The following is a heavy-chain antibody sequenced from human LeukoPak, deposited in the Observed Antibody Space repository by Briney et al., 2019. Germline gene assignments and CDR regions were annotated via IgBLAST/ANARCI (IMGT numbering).Heavy chain of an antibody. V-gene: IGHV4-59*01. CDR1: GGSISSYY. CDR3: AKDFGGWSDY. J-gene: IGHJ4*02. CDR2: IYYSGST. Sequence: SETLSLTCTVSGGSISSYYWSWIRQPPGKGLEWIGYIYYSGSTNYNPSLKSRVTISVDTSKNQFSLKLSSVTAADPAVYYWAKDFGGWSDYWGQGTLVTVSS. D-gene: IGHD6-19*01.